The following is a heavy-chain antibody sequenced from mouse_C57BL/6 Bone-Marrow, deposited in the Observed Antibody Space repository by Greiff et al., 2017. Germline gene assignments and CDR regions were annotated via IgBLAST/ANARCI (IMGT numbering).Heavy chain of an antibody. CDR2: IFPGSGSP. CDR3: AREGTTVVGGYCDV. Sequence: QVQLQQSGPELVKPGASVKISCKASGYTFTDYYINWVTQRPGQGLEWIGWIFPGSGSPYYNEKFKGKATLTVDNSSSTANMLLSSLTSEDAAVYFCAREGTTVVGGYCDVWGTGTTVTVAS. V-gene: IGHV1-75*01. J-gene: IGHJ1*03. D-gene: IGHD1-1*01. CDR1: GYTFTDYY.